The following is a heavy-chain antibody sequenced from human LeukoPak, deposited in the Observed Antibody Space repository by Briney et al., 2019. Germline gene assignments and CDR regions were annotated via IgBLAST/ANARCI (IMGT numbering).Heavy chain of an antibody. Sequence: SETLSLTCAVYGGSFSGYYWSWIRQPPGKGLEWIGEINHSGSTNYNPSPKSRVTISVDTSKNQFSLKLSSVTAADTAVYYCARGYCSSTSCYTGGWFDPWGQGTLATVSS. J-gene: IGHJ5*02. CDR1: GGSFSGYY. CDR2: INHSGST. V-gene: IGHV4-34*01. D-gene: IGHD2-2*02. CDR3: ARGYCSSTSCYTGGWFDP.